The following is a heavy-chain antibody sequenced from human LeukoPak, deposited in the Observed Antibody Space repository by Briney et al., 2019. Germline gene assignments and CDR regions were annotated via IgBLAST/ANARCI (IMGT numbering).Heavy chain of an antibody. CDR1: GGSISSGGYY. V-gene: IGHV4-30-2*01. D-gene: IGHD1-26*01. CDR3: ARNHEVGAYNWFDP. CDR2: IYHSGST. J-gene: IGHJ5*02. Sequence: SQTLSLTCTVSGGSISSGGYYWSWIRQPPGKGLEWIGYIYHSGSTYYNPSLKSRVTISVDRSKSQFSLKLSSVTAADTAVYYCARNHEVGAYNWFDPWGQGTLVTVSS.